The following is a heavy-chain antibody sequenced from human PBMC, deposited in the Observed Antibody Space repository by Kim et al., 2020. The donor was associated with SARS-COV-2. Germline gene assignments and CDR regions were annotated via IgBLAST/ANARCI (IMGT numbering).Heavy chain of an antibody. D-gene: IGHD3-3*01. J-gene: IGHJ4*02. CDR3: ARDFGGLFDY. V-gene: IGHV1-2*05. Sequence: GTNYAQKFQGRVTMTRDTSISTAYMELSRLRSDDTVVYYCARDFGGLFDYWGQGTLVTVSS. CDR2: GT.